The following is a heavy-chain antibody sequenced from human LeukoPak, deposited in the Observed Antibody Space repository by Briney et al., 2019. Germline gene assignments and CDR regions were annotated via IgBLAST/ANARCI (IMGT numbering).Heavy chain of an antibody. CDR2: IYYSGST. CDR1: GGSNSSYY. V-gene: IGHV4-59*01. J-gene: IGHJ4*02. D-gene: IGHD3-22*01. CDR3: ARWERNYYDSSGYTYYFDY. Sequence: SETLSLTCTVSGGSNSSYYWSWIRQPPGKGLEWIGYIYYSGSTNYNPSLKSRVTISVDTSKNQFSLKLSSVTAADTAVYYCARWERNYYDSSGYTYYFDYWGQGTLVTVSS.